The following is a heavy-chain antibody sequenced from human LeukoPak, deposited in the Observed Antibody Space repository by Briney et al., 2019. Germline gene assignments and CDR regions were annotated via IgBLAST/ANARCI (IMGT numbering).Heavy chain of an antibody. CDR1: GFTFSSYS. V-gene: IGHV3-48*01. Sequence: PGGSLRLSCAASGFTFSSYSMNWVRQAPGKGLEWVSYISSSSSTIYYADSVKGRFTISRDNAKNSLYLQMNSLRAEDTAVYYCARLLRITIFGVVIPYYYYYMDVRGKGTTVTVSS. CDR2: ISSSSSTI. J-gene: IGHJ6*03. CDR3: ARLLRITIFGVVIPYYYYYMDV. D-gene: IGHD3-3*01.